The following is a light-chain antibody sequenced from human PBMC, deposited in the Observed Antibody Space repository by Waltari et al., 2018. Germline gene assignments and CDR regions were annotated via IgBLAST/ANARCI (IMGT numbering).Light chain of an antibody. J-gene: IGKJ5*01. V-gene: IGKV4-1*01. CDR1: QNLLYTFNKNY. CDR2: WAS. Sequence: DIVMTQSTDSLAVSLGDRATINCKYCQNLLYTFNKNYLSWYQQKPGQPPKLLIYWASARQSGVPDRFSGSGSGTDFTLTISSVQAEDVAVYYCQQCYVNPITFGQGTRLEIK. CDR3: QQCYVNPIT.